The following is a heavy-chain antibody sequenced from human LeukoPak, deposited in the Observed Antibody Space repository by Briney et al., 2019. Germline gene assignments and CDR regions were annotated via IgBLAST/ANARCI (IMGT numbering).Heavy chain of an antibody. D-gene: IGHD6-13*01. V-gene: IGHV4-34*01. J-gene: IGHJ4*02. CDR3: ARASSWHQYYFDY. CDR1: GGSFSGYY. CDR2: INHSGGT. Sequence: SETLSLTCAVYGGSFSGYYWSWIRQPPGKGLEWIGEINHSGGTNYNPSLKSRVTISVDTSKNQFSLKLSSVTAADTAVYYCARASSWHQYYFDYWGQGTLVTVSS.